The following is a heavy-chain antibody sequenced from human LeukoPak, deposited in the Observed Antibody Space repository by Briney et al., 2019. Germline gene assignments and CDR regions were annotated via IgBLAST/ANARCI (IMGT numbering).Heavy chain of an antibody. Sequence: PSETLSLTCSVSGGSISTGAYYWGWIRQPPGKGLEWIGSIYYSGTTYYNPSLKSRVTISVDTSKNQFSLKLSSVTAADTAVYYCTRAASSGPLFTYHMDVWGKGTTVTVSS. D-gene: IGHD3-22*01. CDR1: GGSISTGAYY. CDR3: TRAASSGPLFTYHMDV. CDR2: IYYSGTT. J-gene: IGHJ6*03. V-gene: IGHV4-39*07.